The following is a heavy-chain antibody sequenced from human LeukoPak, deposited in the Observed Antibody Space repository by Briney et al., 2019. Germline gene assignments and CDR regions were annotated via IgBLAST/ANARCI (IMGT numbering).Heavy chain of an antibody. D-gene: IGHD6-13*01. CDR2: IYYSGTT. CDR3: ARGVYIAAAQYGY. CDR1: GGSIRNYY. Sequence: SETLSLTSTVSGGSIRNYYWSWIRQPPGKGREGMGYIYYSGTTNYNPSLKSRVTISVDTSKNQFSLKLNSVTAADTAVYYCARGVYIAAAQYGYWGQGTLVTVSS. J-gene: IGHJ4*02. V-gene: IGHV4-59*01.